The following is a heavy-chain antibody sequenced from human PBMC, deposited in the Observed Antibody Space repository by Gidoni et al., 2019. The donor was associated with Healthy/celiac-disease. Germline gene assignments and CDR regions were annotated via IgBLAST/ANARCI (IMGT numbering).Heavy chain of an antibody. J-gene: IGHJ2*01. V-gene: IGHV4-59*08. CDR1: GGSISSYY. CDR2: IYYSGST. Sequence: QVQLQESGPGLVKPSETLSLTCTGAGGSISSYYWSWIRQPPGKVLEWIGYIYYSGSTNYNPSLKSRVTISVDKSKNQFSLKLSSVTAADTAVYYCARHAGYFDLWGRGTLVTVSS. CDR3: ARHAGYFDL.